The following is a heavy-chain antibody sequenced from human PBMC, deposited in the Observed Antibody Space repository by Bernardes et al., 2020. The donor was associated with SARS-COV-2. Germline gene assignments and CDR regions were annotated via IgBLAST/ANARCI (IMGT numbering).Heavy chain of an antibody. Sequence: LSLTCPVPGGSISSTSSYWGWIRQPPWKGLEWIGSLYYSGSTYYNPSLKSRVTISVDTSKNQFSLKLSSVTAADTAVYYCARHRNIRGPRWFDPWGQGTLVTVSS. CDR3: ARHRNIRGPRWFDP. J-gene: IGHJ5*02. D-gene: IGHD3-10*01. CDR1: GGSISSTSSY. V-gene: IGHV4-39*01. CDR2: LYYSGST.